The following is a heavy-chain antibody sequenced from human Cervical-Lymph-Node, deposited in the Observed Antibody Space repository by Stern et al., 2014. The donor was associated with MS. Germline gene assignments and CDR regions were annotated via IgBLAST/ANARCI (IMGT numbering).Heavy chain of an antibody. V-gene: IGHV3-33*01. D-gene: IGHD6-13*01. Sequence: VQLVESGGGVVQPGRALRLSCAASGFSFSRYAMHWVRQAPGKGLEWMALIWYDGSTPYYPASMTGRFTISSDNFKNTLYLQMNSLRAEDTAVYYCASAYSSSHYYFDYWGQGTLVTVSS. J-gene: IGHJ4*02. CDR3: ASAYSSSHYYFDY. CDR2: IWYDGSTP. CDR1: GFSFSRYA.